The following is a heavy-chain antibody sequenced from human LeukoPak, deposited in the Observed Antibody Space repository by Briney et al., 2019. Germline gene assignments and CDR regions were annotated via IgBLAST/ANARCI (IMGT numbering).Heavy chain of an antibody. V-gene: IGHV4-38-2*02. D-gene: IGHD4-17*01. CDR3: ASSPANFYGDYFSGTPNFDY. Sequence: SETLSLTCTVSGYFISTGYYWGWIRQSPGKGLEWIAIIYHSGNNYYNPSLKSRVTISVDKSKNQFSLKLSSVTAADTAVYYCASSPANFYGDYFSGTPNFDYWGQGTLVTVSS. CDR2: IYHSGNN. J-gene: IGHJ4*02. CDR1: GYFISTGYY.